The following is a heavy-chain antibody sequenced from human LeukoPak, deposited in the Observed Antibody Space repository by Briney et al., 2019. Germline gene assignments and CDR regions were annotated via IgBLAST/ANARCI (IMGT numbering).Heavy chain of an antibody. CDR2: ISSSSYI. CDR1: GFTFSSYS. Sequence: GGSLRLSCAASGFTFSSYSMNWVRQAPGKGLEWVSSISSSSYIYYADSVKGRFTISRDNFKNTLYLQMNSLRAEDTAVYYCASLPPGYSSGWYLLYIWGQGTMVTVSS. D-gene: IGHD6-19*01. V-gene: IGHV3-21*04. J-gene: IGHJ3*02. CDR3: ASLPPGYSSGWYLLYI.